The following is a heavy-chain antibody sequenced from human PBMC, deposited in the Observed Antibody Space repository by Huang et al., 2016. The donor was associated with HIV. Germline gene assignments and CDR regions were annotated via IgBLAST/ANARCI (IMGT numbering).Heavy chain of an antibody. Sequence: EVLLVQSGAELKEPGESLKISCKASGYGFSRYWLGWVRQKPGKGLEWMGIICPRDAETKYSPSFDGHVTISADKSTRTAYLQWESLKAPDTAIYFCARQVDGFRSHFDFWGQGTLVSVSS. CDR3: ARQVDGFRSHFDF. CDR2: ICPRDAET. D-gene: IGHD5-18*01. CDR1: GYGFSRYW. V-gene: IGHV5-51*01. J-gene: IGHJ4*02.